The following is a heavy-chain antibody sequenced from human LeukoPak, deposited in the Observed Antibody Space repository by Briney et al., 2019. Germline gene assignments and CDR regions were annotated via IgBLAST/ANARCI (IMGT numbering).Heavy chain of an antibody. D-gene: IGHD3-22*01. V-gene: IGHV4-30-4*01. CDR1: GGSISSGDYY. CDR3: AREQITMRIDY. J-gene: IGHJ4*02. CDR2: IYYSGST. Sequence: SQTLSLTCTVSGGSISSGDYYWSWIRQPPGKGLEWIGYIYYSGSTYYNPSLKSRVTISVDTSKNQFSLKQSSVTAADTAVYYCAREQITMRIDYWGQGTLVTVSS.